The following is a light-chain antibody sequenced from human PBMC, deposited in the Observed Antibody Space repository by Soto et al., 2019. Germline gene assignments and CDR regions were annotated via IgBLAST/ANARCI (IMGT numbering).Light chain of an antibody. Sequence: DIQMTQSPSSLSASIGDRVTMTFHASQNITNNLSWYQQKPGKAPNLLIYHASKLAKGVTSRFSGSGSGTDFSFIITSLQREDLATYYCQQYYGLPPLTFGQGTRLEIK. J-gene: IGKJ5*01. V-gene: IGKV1-33*01. CDR3: QQYYGLPPLT. CDR1: QNITNN. CDR2: HAS.